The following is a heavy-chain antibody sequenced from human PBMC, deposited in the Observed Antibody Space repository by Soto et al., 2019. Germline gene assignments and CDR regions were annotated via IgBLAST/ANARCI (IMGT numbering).Heavy chain of an antibody. CDR1: GGSFSGYY. Sequence: SETLSLTCAVYGGSFSGYYWSWIRQPPGKGLEWIGEINHSGSTNYNPSLKSRVTISVDTSKNQFSLKLSSVTAADTAVYYCAREEVGDYTGTRWFDPWGQGTLVTVSS. J-gene: IGHJ5*02. CDR2: INHSGST. V-gene: IGHV4-34*01. CDR3: AREEVGDYTGTRWFDP. D-gene: IGHD4-4*01.